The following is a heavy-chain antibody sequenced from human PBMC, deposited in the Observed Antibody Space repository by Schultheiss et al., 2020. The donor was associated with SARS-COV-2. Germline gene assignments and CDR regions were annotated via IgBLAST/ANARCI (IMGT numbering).Heavy chain of an antibody. J-gene: IGHJ5*02. CDR3: ARDRGGGWFDP. Sequence: SETLSLTCAVYGESFSGYYWSWIRQPPGKGLEWIGEINHSGSTNYNPSLKSRVTISVDTSKNQFSLKLSSVTAADTTVYYCARDRGGGWFDPWGQGTLVTVSS. D-gene: IGHD3-10*01. CDR2: INHSGST. V-gene: IGHV4-34*01. CDR1: GESFSGYY.